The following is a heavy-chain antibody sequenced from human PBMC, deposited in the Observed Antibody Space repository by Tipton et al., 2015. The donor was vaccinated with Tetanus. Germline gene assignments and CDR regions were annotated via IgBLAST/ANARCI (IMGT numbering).Heavy chain of an antibody. V-gene: IGHV4-4*07. CDR3: ARDFRERSGTYFSYYYPMDV. D-gene: IGHD1-26*01. Sequence: LRLSCTVSGGSLSTFYWNWIRQPAGKGLEWIGRIYSSGSTNYNPSLKSRVTMSIDTSKNRFSLELTSVTAADTAVYYCARDFRERSGTYFSYYYPMDVWGQGTSVTVS. CDR1: GGSLSTFY. CDR2: IYSSGST. J-gene: IGHJ6*02.